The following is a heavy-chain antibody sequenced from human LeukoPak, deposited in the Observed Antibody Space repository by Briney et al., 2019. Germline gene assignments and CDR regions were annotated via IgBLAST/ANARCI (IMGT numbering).Heavy chain of an antibody. CDR1: GGSFSVYY. CDR2: INHSGST. V-gene: IGHV4-34*01. D-gene: IGHD6-19*01. CDR3: ARGIAMAYFDY. J-gene: IGHJ4*02. Sequence: SETLSLTGAVYGGSFSVYYWSWIRQPPGGGLEWMGEINHSGSTNYNPSLKSRVTISVHTSKNQSPLKLSSLTAADTAVYYCARGIAMAYFDYWGQGTLVTVSS.